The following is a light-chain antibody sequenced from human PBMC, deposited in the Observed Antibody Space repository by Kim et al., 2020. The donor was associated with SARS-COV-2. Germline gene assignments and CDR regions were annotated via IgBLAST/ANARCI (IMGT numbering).Light chain of an antibody. J-gene: IGKJ4*01. CDR1: LSVCTS. CDR3: EQRYDWPLT. V-gene: IGKV3-11*02. Sequence: YPWETPSPSCVGSLSVCTSLSACQQKAGEAPRLLIFETSNRCTGMPARFTGSGDWRGFSLTISSLGPEDFAVYYCEQRYDWPLTFGGGTKVDIK. CDR2: ETS.